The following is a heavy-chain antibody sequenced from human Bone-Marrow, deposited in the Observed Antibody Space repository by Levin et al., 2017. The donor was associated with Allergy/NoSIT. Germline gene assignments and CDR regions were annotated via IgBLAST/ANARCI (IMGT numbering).Heavy chain of an antibody. CDR1: GPIFSSFV. Sequence: GSLRLSCAISGPIFSSFVLHWVRQAPGKGLEWVAVISHDERSIIYTDSVRGRFTISKDNSKKMLYLQMNSLRDEDTAVYYCATAGPTSGYADAFEFWGQGTMVTVSS. CDR2: ISHDERSI. J-gene: IGHJ3*01. V-gene: IGHV3-30*04. D-gene: IGHD3-22*01. CDR3: ATAGPTSGYADAFEF.